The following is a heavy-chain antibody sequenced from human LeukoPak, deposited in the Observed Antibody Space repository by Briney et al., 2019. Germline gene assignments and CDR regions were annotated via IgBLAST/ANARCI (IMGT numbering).Heavy chain of an antibody. J-gene: IGHJ6*02. CDR3: ARSLYSSSWYRYYYYGVDV. Sequence: SETLSLTCTVSGGSISSYYWSWIRQPAGKGLEWIGRIYTSGSTNYNPSLKSRATMSVDTSKNQFSLKLSSVTAADTAVYYCARSLYSSSWYRYYYYGVDVWGQGTTVTVSS. V-gene: IGHV4-4*07. D-gene: IGHD6-13*01. CDR2: IYTSGST. CDR1: GGSISSYY.